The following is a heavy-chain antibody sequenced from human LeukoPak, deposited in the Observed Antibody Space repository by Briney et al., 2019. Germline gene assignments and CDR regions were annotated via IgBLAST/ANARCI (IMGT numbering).Heavy chain of an antibody. D-gene: IGHD3-22*01. V-gene: IGHV4-30-4*01. CDR1: GGSITSGDYY. CDR2: FYYSGRT. J-gene: IGHJ4*02. CDR3: ANSPMYYDTSGYSFFDD. Sequence: SETLSLTCAVSGGSITSGDYYWRWIPQPPGRGLEWIGYFYYSGRTSYCPSLKSRVTISADTSKNQFSLKLHSVTTADTAVYYCANSPMYYDTSGYSFFDDWGQGTLVTVSS.